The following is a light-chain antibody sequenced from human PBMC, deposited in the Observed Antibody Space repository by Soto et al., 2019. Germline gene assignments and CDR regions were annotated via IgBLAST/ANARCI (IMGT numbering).Light chain of an antibody. V-gene: IGKV1-5*01. Sequence: DIQMTQSPSTLSASVGDRVTITCRASQRISYWLAWYQQKPGKAPKFLIYDVSTLESGVPSRFSGSGSGTEFTLTISSLQPDDVATYYCQQYNDYSWTFGQGTKV. CDR1: QRISYW. CDR3: QQYNDYSWT. CDR2: DVS. J-gene: IGKJ1*01.